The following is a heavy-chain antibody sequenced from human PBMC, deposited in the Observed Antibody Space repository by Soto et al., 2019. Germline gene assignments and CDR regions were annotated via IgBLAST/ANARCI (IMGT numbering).Heavy chain of an antibody. D-gene: IGHD3-10*01. Sequence: PGGSLRLSCEASGFIFSTTDMSWVRQAPGKGLEWVSTIYGDGRTTYYADSVRGRFSISRDNSTNMVYLQMDSLRVDDTAIYYCVKNSGWFNSWGQGSLVTVSS. CDR3: VKNSGWFNS. CDR2: IYGDGRTT. J-gene: IGHJ5*01. V-gene: IGHV3-23*01. CDR1: GFIFSTTD.